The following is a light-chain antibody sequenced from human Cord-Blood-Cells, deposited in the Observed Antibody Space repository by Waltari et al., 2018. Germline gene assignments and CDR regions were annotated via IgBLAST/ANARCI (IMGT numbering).Light chain of an antibody. CDR1: SSDVGSYNL. V-gene: IGLV2-23*03. Sequence: QSALTQPASVSGSPGQSITISCTGTSSDVGSYNLVSWYQQPPGKAPKLMIYEGSKRPSGVSNRFSGSKSGNTASLTISGLQAEDEADYYCCSYAGSSTFRVFGGGTKLTVL. CDR3: CSYAGSSTFRV. CDR2: EGS. J-gene: IGLJ3*02.